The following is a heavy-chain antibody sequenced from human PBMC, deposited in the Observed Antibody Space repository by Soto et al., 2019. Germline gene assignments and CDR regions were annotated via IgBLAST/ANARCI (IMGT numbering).Heavy chain of an antibody. J-gene: IGHJ3*02. D-gene: IGHD6-13*01. V-gene: IGHV1-18*01. CDR2: ISAYSGNT. CDR3: ERVLDYSSSWWRDWDSDI. CDR1: GYTFTTYG. Sequence: ASVKVSCKASGYTFTTYGISWVRQAPGQGLEWMGWISAYSGNTNYAQRLQGRVTITTDKSTSAAYMELRGLRSEHRAVYYGERVLDYSSSWWRDWDSDIWGQGTTVTVSS.